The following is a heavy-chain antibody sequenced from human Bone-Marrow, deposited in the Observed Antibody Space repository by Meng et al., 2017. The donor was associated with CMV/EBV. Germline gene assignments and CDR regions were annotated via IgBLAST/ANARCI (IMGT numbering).Heavy chain of an antibody. CDR3: AREGCSSTSCQTLLDY. Sequence: GGSLRLSCAASGFTFSSYWMSWVRQAPGKGLEWVANIKQDGSEKYYVDSVKGRVTISRDNAKNSLYLQMNSLSAEDTAVYYCAREGCSSTSCQTLLDYWGQGTLVTVSS. J-gene: IGHJ4*02. CDR1: GFTFSSYW. V-gene: IGHV3-7*01. CDR2: IKQDGSEK. D-gene: IGHD2-2*01.